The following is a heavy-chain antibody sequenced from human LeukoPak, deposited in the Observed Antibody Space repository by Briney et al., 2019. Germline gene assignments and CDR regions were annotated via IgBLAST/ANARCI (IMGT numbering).Heavy chain of an antibody. J-gene: IGHJ6*02. CDR3: ARTLLYDSSGYYRHYYYGMDV. Sequence: ASVKVSCKASGYTFTGYYMHWVRQAPGQGLEWMGWINPNSGGTNYAQKFQGRVTMTRATSISTAYMELSRLRSDDTAVYYCARTLLYDSSGYYRHYYYGMDVWGQGTTVTVSS. D-gene: IGHD3-22*01. CDR1: GYTFTGYY. CDR2: INPNSGGT. V-gene: IGHV1-2*02.